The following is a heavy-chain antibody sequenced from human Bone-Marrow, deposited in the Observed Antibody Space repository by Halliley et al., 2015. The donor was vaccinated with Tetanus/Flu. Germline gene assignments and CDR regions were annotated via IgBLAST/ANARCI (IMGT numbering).Heavy chain of an antibody. J-gene: IGHJ5*02. Sequence: TLSLTCTVSGGSITSGNFYWSWIRQHPGKGLEWLGYLSYSGSAYSKPSLESRVTISLDSSKNQFSLKLRSVTAADTAVYYCATVRREHLRLGELSFGTWGQGTLVTVSS. D-gene: IGHD3-16*02. CDR3: ATVRREHLRLGELSFGT. CDR2: LSYSGSA. CDR1: GGSITSGNFY. V-gene: IGHV4-31*03.